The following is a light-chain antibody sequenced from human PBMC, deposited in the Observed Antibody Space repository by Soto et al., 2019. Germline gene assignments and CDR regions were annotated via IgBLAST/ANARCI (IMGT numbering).Light chain of an antibody. J-gene: IGKJ5*01. CDR1: QTVSSS. CDR2: DAS. Sequence: EIVLTQSPATLSLSPGERATLSCRASQTVSSSLAWYQQKPGQAPRLLIYDASNRATGTPARFSGSGSGTDFTLTISSLEPEDFAVYYCQPRSNWPPITFGQGTRLEIK. CDR3: QPRSNWPPIT. V-gene: IGKV3-11*01.